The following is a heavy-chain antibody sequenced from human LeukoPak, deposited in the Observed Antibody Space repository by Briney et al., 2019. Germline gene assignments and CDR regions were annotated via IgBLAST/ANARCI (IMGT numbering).Heavy chain of an antibody. CDR2: ISYDGSNK. CDR3: ARDQEWELPLY. CDR1: GFTFSSYA. Sequence: NPGGSLRLSCAASGFTFSSYAMHWVRQAPGKGLEWVAVISYDGSNKYYADSVKGRFTISRDNSKNTLYLQMNSLRAEDTAVYYCARDQEWELPLYWGQGTLVTVSS. J-gene: IGHJ4*02. D-gene: IGHD1-26*01. V-gene: IGHV3-30-3*01.